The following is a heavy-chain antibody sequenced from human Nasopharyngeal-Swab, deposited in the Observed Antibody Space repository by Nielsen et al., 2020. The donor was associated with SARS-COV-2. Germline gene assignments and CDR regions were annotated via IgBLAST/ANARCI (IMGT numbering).Heavy chain of an antibody. CDR3: AREKDPRVPSFDY. Sequence: TFSSYAMSWVRQPPGKGLEWIGSIYYSGSTYYNPSLKSRVTISVDTSKNQFSLKLSSVTAADTAVYYCAREKDPRVPSFDYWGQGTLVTVSS. V-gene: IGHV4-39*07. CDR1: TFSSYA. J-gene: IGHJ4*02. D-gene: IGHD4/OR15-4a*01. CDR2: IYYSGST.